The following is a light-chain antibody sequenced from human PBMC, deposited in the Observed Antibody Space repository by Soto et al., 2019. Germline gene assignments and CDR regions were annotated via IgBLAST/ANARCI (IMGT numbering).Light chain of an antibody. Sequence: EVVLTQSPATLSLSPGERATLSCRASQSVSSYLAWYQQKPGQAPRLLIYDASNRATDIPARFSGSGSGTDFTLTISSLEPEDFAVYYCQQRSNWPLPFGQGTRLEIK. V-gene: IGKV3-11*01. CDR3: QQRSNWPLP. J-gene: IGKJ5*01. CDR2: DAS. CDR1: QSVSSY.